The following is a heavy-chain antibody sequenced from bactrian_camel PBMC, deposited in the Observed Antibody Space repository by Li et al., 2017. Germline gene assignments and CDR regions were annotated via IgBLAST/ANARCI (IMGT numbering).Heavy chain of an antibody. CDR3: TQGIYYAPIGDIHRHQ. CDR2: INSGGGST. V-gene: IGHV3S31*01. CDR1: GFRFNHTA. J-gene: IGHJ4*01. D-gene: IGHD1*01. Sequence: VQLVESGGGLVQSGGSLRLSCATSGFRFNHTAMSWARQAPGKELEWVSGINSGGGSTYYLDSVKGRFTISRDNNINTLYLQLNSLRTEDTAMYFCTQGIYYAPIGDIHRHQRGQGTQVTVS.